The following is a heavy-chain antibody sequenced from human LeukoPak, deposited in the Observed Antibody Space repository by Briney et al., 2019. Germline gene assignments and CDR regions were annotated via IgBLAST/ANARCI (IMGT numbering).Heavy chain of an antibody. V-gene: IGHV1-69*13. Sequence: ASVKVSCKASGGTFSSYAISWVRQAPGQGLEWMGGIIPIFGTTNYAQKFQGRVTITADESTSTAYMELSSLRSEDTAVYYCAIGTGDLFFDYWGQGTLVTVSS. CDR1: GGTFSSYA. J-gene: IGHJ4*02. CDR2: IIPIFGTT. CDR3: AIGTGDLFFDY. D-gene: IGHD7-27*01.